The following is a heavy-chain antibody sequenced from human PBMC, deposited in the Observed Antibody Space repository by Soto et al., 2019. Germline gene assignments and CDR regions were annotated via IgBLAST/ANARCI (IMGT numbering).Heavy chain of an antibody. CDR1: GFTFRNYN. J-gene: IGHJ3*02. CDR3: ARALLPHDAFDI. Sequence: GGSLRLSCAASGFTFRNYNMNWVRQAPGKGLELVSVIYSGGSTYYADSVKGRFTISRDNSKNTLYLQMSSLRAEDTAVYYYARALLPHDAFDIWGQGTMVTVSS. CDR2: IYSGGST. V-gene: IGHV3-66*01.